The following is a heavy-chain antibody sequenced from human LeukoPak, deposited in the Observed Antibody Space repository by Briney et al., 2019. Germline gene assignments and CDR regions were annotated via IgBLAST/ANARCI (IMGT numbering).Heavy chain of an antibody. D-gene: IGHD2-2*01. V-gene: IGHV4-34*01. CDR3: ARQNFYRYCRSTSCSRPYYYYCMDV. CDR1: GGSFSGYY. CDR2: INHSGST. J-gene: IGHJ6*03. Sequence: SETLSLTCAVYGGSFSGYYWSWIRQPPGKGLEWIGEINHSGSTNYNPSLKSRVTISVDTSKNQFSLKLSSVTAADTTVYYCARQNFYRYCRSTSCSRPYYYYCMDVWGKGTTVTISS.